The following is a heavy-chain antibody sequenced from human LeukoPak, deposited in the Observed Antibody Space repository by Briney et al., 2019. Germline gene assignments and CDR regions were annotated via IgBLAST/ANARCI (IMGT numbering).Heavy chain of an antibody. J-gene: IGHJ5*02. V-gene: IGHV1-18*01. D-gene: IGHD2-2*01. Sequence: ASVKVSCKASGYTFTSYGISWVRQAPGQGLEWMGWISAYNGNTNYAQKLQGRVTMTTDTSTSTAYMELRSLRSDDTAVYYCARGPPIVVVPAATSWFDPWGQGTLVTVSS. CDR1: GYTFTSYG. CDR2: ISAYNGNT. CDR3: ARGPPIVVVPAATSWFDP.